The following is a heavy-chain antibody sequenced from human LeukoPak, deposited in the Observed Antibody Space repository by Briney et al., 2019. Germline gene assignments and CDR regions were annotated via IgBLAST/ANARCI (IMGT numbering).Heavy chain of an antibody. V-gene: IGHV4-59*01. Sequence: SETLSLTCTVSGGSISSYYWSWIRQPPGKGLEWIGYIYYSGSTNYNPSLKSRVTISVDTSKNQFSLKLSSVTAADTAVYYCARFNPVDSSDAFDIWGQGTMVTVSS. CDR1: GGSISSYY. CDR3: ARFNPVDSSDAFDI. CDR2: IYYSGST. J-gene: IGHJ3*02. D-gene: IGHD5-18*01.